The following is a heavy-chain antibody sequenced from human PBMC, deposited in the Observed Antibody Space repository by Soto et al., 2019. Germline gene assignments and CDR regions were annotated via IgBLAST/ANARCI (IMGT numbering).Heavy chain of an antibody. Sequence: QVQLQESGPRLVQPSQTLSLTGTVSGGPIRRRGYYWSWIRQHPGQGLEWIGFVYYSGITDYNPSLKSRVTISADTSKNQFSLNLRSVTAADTAVYYCASSGAREGDWFDPWGQGTLVTVSS. J-gene: IGHJ5*02. V-gene: IGHV4-31*03. CDR3: ASSGAREGDWFDP. CDR2: VYYSGIT. CDR1: GGPIRRRGYY. D-gene: IGHD3-16*01.